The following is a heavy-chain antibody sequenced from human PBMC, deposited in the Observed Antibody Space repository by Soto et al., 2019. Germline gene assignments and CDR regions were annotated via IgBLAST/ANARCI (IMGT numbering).Heavy chain of an antibody. J-gene: IGHJ4*02. CDR3: AGGYYDSSGYSRPFDY. V-gene: IGHV1-69*13. CDR2: IIPIFGTA. D-gene: IGHD3-22*01. CDR1: GGTFSSYG. Sequence: SVKVSCQGSGGTFSSYGISWVRQAPGQGLEWMGGIIPIFGTANYAQKFQGRVTITADESTSTAYMELSSLRSEDTAVYYCAGGYYDSSGYSRPFDYWGQGTLVTVSS.